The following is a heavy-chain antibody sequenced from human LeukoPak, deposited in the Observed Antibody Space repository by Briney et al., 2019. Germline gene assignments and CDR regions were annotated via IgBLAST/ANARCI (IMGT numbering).Heavy chain of an antibody. J-gene: IGHJ6*03. Sequence: ASVKVSCKASGYTFTSYDIDWVRQATGQGLEWMGWTNPNSGNTGYAQKFQGRVTITRNTSISTAYMELSSLRSEDTAVYYCARVNRGYYYGSGTSYYYYYMDVWGKGTTVTVSS. CDR3: ARVNRGYYYGSGTSYYYYYMDV. CDR1: GYTFTSYD. D-gene: IGHD3-10*01. CDR2: TNPNSGNT. V-gene: IGHV1-8*03.